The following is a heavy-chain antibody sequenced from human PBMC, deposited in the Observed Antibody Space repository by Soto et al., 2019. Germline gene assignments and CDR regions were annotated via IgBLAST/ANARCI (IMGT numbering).Heavy chain of an antibody. Sequence: GGSLRLSCEASGFIFSNYWMHWVRQTPGTGLVWVSRISNDGSITNYADSVKGRFTISRDNAKNTLYLQMNSLRAEDTAVYYCARSTYYYDSSGPPAYWGQGTLVTVSS. J-gene: IGHJ4*02. V-gene: IGHV3-74*01. CDR2: ISNDGSIT. CDR1: GFIFSNYW. D-gene: IGHD3-22*01. CDR3: ARSTYYYDSSGPPAY.